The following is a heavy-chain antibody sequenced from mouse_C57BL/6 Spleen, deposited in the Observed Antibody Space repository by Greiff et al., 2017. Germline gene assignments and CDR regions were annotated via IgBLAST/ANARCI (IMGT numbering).Heavy chain of an antibody. CDR3: AKGDWVLDY. CDR1: GFSFTSYG. Sequence: VQLQQSGPGLVQPSPCLSITCTASGFSFTSYGVHWVRQSPGKGLEWLGVIWRGGSTDYNAAFMSRLGITKANSKFPVFFNMNRLQAADTSIYYCAKGDWVLDYWGQGTTLTVSS. V-gene: IGHV2-5*01. J-gene: IGHJ2*01. D-gene: IGHD4-1*01. CDR2: IWRGGST.